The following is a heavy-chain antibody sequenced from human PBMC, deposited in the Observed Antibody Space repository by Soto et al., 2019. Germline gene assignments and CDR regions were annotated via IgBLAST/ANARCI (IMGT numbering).Heavy chain of an antibody. CDR3: ASRVPHGTYGAPYFQH. CDR1: GFTFSSYG. V-gene: IGHV3-30*03. D-gene: IGHD1-26*01. J-gene: IGHJ1*01. Sequence: GGSLRLSCAASGFTFSSYGMHWVRQAPGKGLEWVSFISFDGTNKYSADSVKARFTISRDNSKNTLYLQMDSLRAEDTAVYYCASRVPHGTYGAPYFQHWGQGTLVTVSS. CDR2: ISFDGTNK.